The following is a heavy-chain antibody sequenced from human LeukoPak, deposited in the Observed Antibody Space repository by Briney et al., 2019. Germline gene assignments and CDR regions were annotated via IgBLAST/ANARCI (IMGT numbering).Heavy chain of an antibody. D-gene: IGHD4-17*01. CDR1: GGSITTTNY. J-gene: IGHJ1*01. CDR3: ARGPDYGDYEYFQH. Sequence: KPSGTLSLTCGVSGGSITTTNYWSWVRQPPGGGLEWIGEISLAGRTRYNPSLKSRVNISIDESKNHLYLNLASVTAADTAVYYCARGPDYGDYEYFQHWGQGTLVTVSS. V-gene: IGHV4-4*02. CDR2: ISLAGRT.